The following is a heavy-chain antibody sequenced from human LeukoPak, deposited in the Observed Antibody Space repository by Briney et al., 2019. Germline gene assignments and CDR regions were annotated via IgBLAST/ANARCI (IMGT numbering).Heavy chain of an antibody. J-gene: IGHJ4*02. CDR2: INPSGGST. CDR3: ARGDGDY. Sequence: ASVKVSCKASGYTFTSYYMHWVRQAPGQGLEWMGIINPSGGSTSYAQKFQGRVTMTTDTSTSTAYMELRSLISDDTAVYYCARGDGDYWGQGTLVTVSS. CDR1: GYTFTSYY. D-gene: IGHD5-24*01. V-gene: IGHV1-46*01.